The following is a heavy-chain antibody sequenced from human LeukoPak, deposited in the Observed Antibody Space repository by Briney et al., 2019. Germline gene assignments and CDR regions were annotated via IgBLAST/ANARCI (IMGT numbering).Heavy chain of an antibody. J-gene: IGHJ5*02. CDR1: GGSISSSSYY. CDR2: IYYSGST. Sequence: SETLSLTCTVSGGSISSSSYYWGWIRQPPGKGLEWIGSIYYSGSTYYNPSLKSRVTISVDTSKNQFSLKLSSVTAADTAVYYCARHEGAVAVYNRFDPCGQGTLVTVSS. CDR3: ARHEGAVAVYNRFDP. D-gene: IGHD6-19*01. V-gene: IGHV4-39*01.